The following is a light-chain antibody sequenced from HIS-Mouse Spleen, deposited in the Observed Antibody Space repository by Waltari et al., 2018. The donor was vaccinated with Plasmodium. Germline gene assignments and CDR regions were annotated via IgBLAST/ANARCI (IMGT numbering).Light chain of an antibody. CDR2: EDS. V-gene: IGLV3-10*01. CDR1: ALPKKS. J-gene: IGLJ3*02. CDR3: YSTDSSGNHRV. Sequence: SYELTQPPSASVSPGQTARITCSGDALPKKSAYWYQQKSGQAPVRVIYEDSKRPSGIPERFSGSSSGTMATLTISGAQVEDEADYYCYSTDSSGNHRVFGGGTKLTVL.